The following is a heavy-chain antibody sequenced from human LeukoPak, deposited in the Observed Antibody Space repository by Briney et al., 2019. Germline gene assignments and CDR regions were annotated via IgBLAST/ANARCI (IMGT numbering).Heavy chain of an antibody. CDR3: ARDLYYDSRGSPGY. CDR2: ISSSSSYI. V-gene: IGHV3-21*01. Sequence: GGSLRLSCAAPGFTFSSYNMNWVRQAPGKGLEWVSSISSSSSYIYYADSVKGRFTISRDNAKNSLYLQMNSLRVEDTAVYYCARDLYYDSRGSPGYWGQGTLVTVSS. D-gene: IGHD3-22*01. J-gene: IGHJ4*02. CDR1: GFTFSSYN.